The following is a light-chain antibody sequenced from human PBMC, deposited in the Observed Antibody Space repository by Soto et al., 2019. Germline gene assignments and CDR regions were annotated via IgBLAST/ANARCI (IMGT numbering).Light chain of an antibody. CDR2: GAT. CDR3: QQYVNSPVT. Sequence: EIVLTQSPDTLYFSPGEGATLSCRASQRVNSSYLAWYQQKPGQAPRLLISGATDRATGVPARVSGSGSGTDFTLTIRRLAPEEFAVYYCQQYVNSPVTFGQGTKLQIK. J-gene: IGKJ2*01. CDR1: QRVNSSY. V-gene: IGKV3-20*01.